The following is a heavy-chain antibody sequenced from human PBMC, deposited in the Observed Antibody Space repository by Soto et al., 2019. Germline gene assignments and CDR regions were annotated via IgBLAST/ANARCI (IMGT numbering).Heavy chain of an antibody. J-gene: IGHJ4*02. CDR2: SRNKANSFST. V-gene: IGHV3-72*01. Sequence: PGGSLTLSCEVSGFTFSDHYMDWVRQAPGKGLEWVGRSRNKANSFSTAYAPSVKGRFTISRDDSKSSLYLQMNSLKTDDTAVYYCTRIAYNYGPGDYWGQGTLVTVS. CDR1: GFTFSDHY. D-gene: IGHD2-21*01. CDR3: TRIAYNYGPGDY.